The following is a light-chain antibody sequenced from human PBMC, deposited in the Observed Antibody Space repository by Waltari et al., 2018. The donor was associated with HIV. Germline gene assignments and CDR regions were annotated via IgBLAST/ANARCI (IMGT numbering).Light chain of an antibody. CDR2: RNK. CDR1: SSKIGSYT. V-gene: IGLV1-44*01. CDR3: AAWDDSLNGVV. J-gene: IGLJ2*01. Sequence: QSVLTQPPSASGTPGQRGTNPCSGSSSKIGSYTVHWYQQRPGTAPKLLIYRNKQRPSGVPDRFSGSKSGTSASLAISGLQSEDEADYYCAAWDDSLNGVVFGGGTKLTVL.